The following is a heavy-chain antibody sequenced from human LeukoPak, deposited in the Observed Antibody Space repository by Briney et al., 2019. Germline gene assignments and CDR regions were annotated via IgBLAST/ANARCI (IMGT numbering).Heavy chain of an antibody. V-gene: IGHV4-34*01. CDR2: INHSGST. Sequence: PSETLSLTCAVYGRSFSGYYWSLIRQPPGKGLEWIGEINHSGSTNYNPSLKSRVTISVDTSKNQFSLKLSSVTAADTAVYYCARGYGEYSGYDYVYYFDYWGQGTLVTVSS. J-gene: IGHJ4*02. D-gene: IGHD5-12*01. CDR1: GRSFSGYY. CDR3: ARGYGEYSGYDYVYYFDY.